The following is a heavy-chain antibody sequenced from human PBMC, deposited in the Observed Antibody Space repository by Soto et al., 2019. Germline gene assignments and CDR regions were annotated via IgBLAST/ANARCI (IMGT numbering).Heavy chain of an antibody. CDR2: IVVGSGNT. V-gene: IGHV1-58*01. Sequence: SVKVSCKASGFTFTSSAVQWVRQARGQRLEWIGWIVVGSGNTNYAQKFQERVTITRDMSTSTAYMELSSLRSEDTAVYYCARDGARYGDYPRFIDYWGQGTLVTVSS. D-gene: IGHD4-17*01. CDR3: ARDGARYGDYPRFIDY. J-gene: IGHJ4*02. CDR1: GFTFTSSA.